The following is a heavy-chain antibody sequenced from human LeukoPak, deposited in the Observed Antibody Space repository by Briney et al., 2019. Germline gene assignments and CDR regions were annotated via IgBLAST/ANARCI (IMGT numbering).Heavy chain of an antibody. J-gene: IGHJ5*02. CDR3: ASLVDNWFDP. CDR1: GCTFSSYA. CDR2: IIPIFGTA. V-gene: IGHV1-69*13. D-gene: IGHD2-15*01. Sequence: SVKVSCKASGCTFSSYAISWVRQAPGQGLEWMGGIIPIFGTANYAQKFQGRVTITADESTSTAYMELSSLRSEDTAVYYCASLVDNWFDPWGQGTLVTVSS.